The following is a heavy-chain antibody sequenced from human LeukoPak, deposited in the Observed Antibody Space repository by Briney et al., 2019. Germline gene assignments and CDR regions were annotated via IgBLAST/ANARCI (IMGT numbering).Heavy chain of an antibody. CDR2: IYYSGST. Sequence: PSETLSLTCTVSGGSISSYYWSWIRQPPGKGLEWIGYIYYSGSTNYNPSLKSRVTISADTSKNQFSLKLSSVTAADTAVYYCARFQGGSNAFDIWGQGTMVTVSS. D-gene: IGHD3-16*01. CDR1: GGSISSYY. V-gene: IGHV4-59*01. J-gene: IGHJ3*02. CDR3: ARFQGGSNAFDI.